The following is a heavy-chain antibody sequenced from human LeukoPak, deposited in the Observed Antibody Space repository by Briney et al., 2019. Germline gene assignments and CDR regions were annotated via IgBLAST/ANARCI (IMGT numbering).Heavy chain of an antibody. CDR1: GFTFSSYA. V-gene: IGHV3-20*04. J-gene: IGHJ4*02. CDR3: ARELYSSSYDY. CDR2: INWNGGST. Sequence: PGGSLRLSCAASGFTFSSYAMSWVRQAPGKGLEWVSGINWNGGSTGYADSVKGRFTISRDNAKNSLYLQMNSLRAEDTALYYCARELYSSSYDYWGQGTLVTVSS. D-gene: IGHD6-13*01.